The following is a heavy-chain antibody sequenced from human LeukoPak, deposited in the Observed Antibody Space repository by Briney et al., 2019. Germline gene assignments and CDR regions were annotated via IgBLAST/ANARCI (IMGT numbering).Heavy chain of an antibody. CDR2: INSDGSST. J-gene: IGHJ4*02. D-gene: IGHD3-9*01. CDR3: ARRDWLDY. Sequence: YRLEGVGQAPGKGLVWVSRINSDGSSTTYADSVKGRFTISRDNAKNTLYLQMNSLRAEDTAVYYCARRDWLDYWGQGTLVTVSS. V-gene: IGHV3-74*01. CDR1: YR.